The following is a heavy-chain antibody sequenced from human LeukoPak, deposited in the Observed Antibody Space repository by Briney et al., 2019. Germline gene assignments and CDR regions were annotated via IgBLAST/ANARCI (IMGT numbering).Heavy chain of an antibody. CDR1: GFTFSSYG. CDR2: IWYDGSNK. CDR3: ARGQRWLPN. D-gene: IGHD5-24*01. Sequence: TGGSLRLSCAASGFTFSSYGMHWVRQAPGKGLEWVAGIWYDGSNKYYADSVKGRFTISRDNSKNTLSLQMNSLRAEDTAVYYCARGQRWLPNWGQGTLVTVSS. V-gene: IGHV3-33*01. J-gene: IGHJ4*02.